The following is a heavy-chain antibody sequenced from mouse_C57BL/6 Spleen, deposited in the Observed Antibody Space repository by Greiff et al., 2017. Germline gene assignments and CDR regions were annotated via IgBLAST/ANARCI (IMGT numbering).Heavy chain of an antibody. CDR3: ARGDTTAPFDY. V-gene: IGHV1-26*01. CDR2: INPNNGGT. CDR1: GYTFTDYY. Sequence: VQLQQSGPELVKPGASVKISCKASGYTFTDYYMNWVKQSHGKSLEWIGDINPNNGGTSYNQKFKGKATLTVDKSSSTAYMELRSLTSEDSAVYYCARGDTTAPFDYWGQGTTLTVSS. J-gene: IGHJ2*01. D-gene: IGHD1-2*01.